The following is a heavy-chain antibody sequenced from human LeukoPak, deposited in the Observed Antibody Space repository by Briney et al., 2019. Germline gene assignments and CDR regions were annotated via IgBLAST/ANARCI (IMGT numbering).Heavy chain of an antibody. J-gene: IGHJ6*02. Sequence: KAGGSLRLSCAASGFTFSSYSMNWVRQAPGKGLEWVSSISSSSSYIYYADSVKGRFTISRDNAKNSLYLQMNSLRAEDTAVYYCARLYYYDSSGYYYGYYYYGMDVWGRRTTVTVSS. CDR3: ARLYYYDSSGYYYGYYYYGMDV. CDR2: ISSSSSYI. D-gene: IGHD3-22*01. CDR1: GFTFSSYS. V-gene: IGHV3-21*01.